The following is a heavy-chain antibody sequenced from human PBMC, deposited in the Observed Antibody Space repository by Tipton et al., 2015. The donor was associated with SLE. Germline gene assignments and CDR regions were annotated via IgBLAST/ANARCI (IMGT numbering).Heavy chain of an antibody. J-gene: IGHJ3*02. Sequence: TLSLTCTVSGGSISSHYWSWIRQPPGKGLEWIGYIDYSGSTNYNPSLKSRVTILIDTSKNQFSLRLSSVTAADTAVYYCARGRLSYRNAFDIWGQGTMVTVSS. CDR3: ARGRLSYRNAFDI. CDR1: GGSISSHY. D-gene: IGHD3-10*01. CDR2: IDYSGST. V-gene: IGHV4-59*11.